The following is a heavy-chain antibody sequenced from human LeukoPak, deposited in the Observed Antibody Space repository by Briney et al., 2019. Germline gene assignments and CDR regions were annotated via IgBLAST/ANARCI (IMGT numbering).Heavy chain of an antibody. D-gene: IGHD1-26*01. CDR3: ARVGAGGIYYYYYMDV. J-gene: IGHJ6*03. V-gene: IGHV4-4*07. Sequence: PSETLSLTCTVSGGSISSYYWSWIRQPPGKGLEWIGRIYTSGSTNYNPSLKSRVTMSVDTSKNQFSLKLSSVTAADTAVYYCARVGAGGIYYYYYMDVWGKGTTVTVSS. CDR2: IYTSGST. CDR1: GGSISSYY.